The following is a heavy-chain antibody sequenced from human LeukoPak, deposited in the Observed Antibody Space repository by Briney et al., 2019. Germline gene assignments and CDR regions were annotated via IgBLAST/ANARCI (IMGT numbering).Heavy chain of an antibody. V-gene: IGHV4-59*01. D-gene: IGHD1-14*01. CDR3: ARGVPPEYYFDY. Sequence: SETLSLTCSVSGDSISNYYWNWIRQPPGKGLEWIGNVNYIGNTNYNPSLKSRVPISVDTSKNQFSLKLSSVTAADTAVYYCARGVPPEYYFDYWGQGTLVTVSS. J-gene: IGHJ4*02. CDR1: GDSISNYY. CDR2: VNYIGNT.